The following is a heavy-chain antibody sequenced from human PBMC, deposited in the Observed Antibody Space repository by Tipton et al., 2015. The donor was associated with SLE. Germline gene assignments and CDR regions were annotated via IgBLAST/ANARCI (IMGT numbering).Heavy chain of an antibody. V-gene: IGHV1-2*06. CDR3: AREEGIVVVPAARDAFDI. CDR2: INPNSGGT. J-gene: IGHJ3*02. D-gene: IGHD2-2*01. Sequence: QSGAEVKKPGASVKVSCKASGYTFTGYYMHWVRQAPGQGLEWMGRINPNSGGTNYAQKFQGRVTMTRDTSISTAYMELSRLRSDDTAVYYCAREEGIVVVPAARDAFDIWGHGTMVTVSS. CDR1: GYTFTGYY.